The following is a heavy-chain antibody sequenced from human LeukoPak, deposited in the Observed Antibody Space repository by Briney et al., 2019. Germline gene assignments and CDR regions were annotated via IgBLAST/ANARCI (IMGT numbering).Heavy chain of an antibody. Sequence: ASVKVSCKASGYTFTNYYLYWVRQAPGQGLDWMGIINPSDNSTSYAQKFQGRVTMTRDTSTSTVYMELSSLRSEDTAVYYCARDHSDLRQWLAVGEYYFDYWGQGTLVTVSS. V-gene: IGHV1-46*01. CDR3: ARDHSDLRQWLAVGEYYFDY. D-gene: IGHD6-19*01. CDR2: INPSDNST. CDR1: GYTFTNYY. J-gene: IGHJ4*02.